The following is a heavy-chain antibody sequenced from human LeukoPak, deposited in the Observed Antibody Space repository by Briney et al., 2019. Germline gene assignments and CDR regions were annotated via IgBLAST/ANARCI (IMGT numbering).Heavy chain of an antibody. CDR3: ARDPYDSSGYYSDY. CDR2: IILIFGTA. V-gene: IGHV1-69*05. J-gene: IGHJ4*02. Sequence: GASVKVSCKASGGTFSSYAISWVRQAPGQGLEWMGRIILIFGTANYAQKFQGRVTITTDESTSTAYMELSSLRSEDTAVYYCARDPYDSSGYYSDYWGQGTLVTVSS. CDR1: GGTFSSYA. D-gene: IGHD3-22*01.